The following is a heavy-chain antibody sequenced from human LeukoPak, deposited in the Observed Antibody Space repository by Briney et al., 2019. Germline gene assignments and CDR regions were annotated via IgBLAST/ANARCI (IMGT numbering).Heavy chain of an antibody. J-gene: IGHJ3*02. Sequence: NPSETLPLTCTVSGGSIRSYYWSWIRQPPGKGLEWIGYIYYSESANYNPSLKSRITISLDTSKNHFSLKLNSVTAADTAVYYCARVGGYPLSAFDIWGQGTMVTVSS. D-gene: IGHD3-22*01. CDR2: IYYSESA. CDR3: ARVGGYPLSAFDI. CDR1: GGSIRSYY. V-gene: IGHV4-59*08.